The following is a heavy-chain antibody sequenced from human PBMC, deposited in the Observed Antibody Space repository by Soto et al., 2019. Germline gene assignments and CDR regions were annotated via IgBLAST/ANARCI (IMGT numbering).Heavy chain of an antibody. CDR3: ATGGYCSSTSCQTRYYYYGMDV. CDR2: ISRSGSDI. J-gene: IGHJ6*02. D-gene: IGHD2-2*03. Sequence: GGSLRLSCAASGVTFSDYSMNWVRQAQGKGLEWVSYISRSGSDIYYADSVTGRFTISRDNAKNSLFLQMNSLSAEDTAVYYCATGGYCSSTSCQTRYYYYGMDVWGQGTTVTVSS. CDR1: GVTFSDYS. V-gene: IGHV3-11*01.